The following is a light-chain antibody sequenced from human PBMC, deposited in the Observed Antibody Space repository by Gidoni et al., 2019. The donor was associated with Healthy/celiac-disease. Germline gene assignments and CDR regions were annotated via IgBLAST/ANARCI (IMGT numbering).Light chain of an antibody. CDR3: QQYNSYST. CDR1: QSISSW. J-gene: IGKJ3*01. V-gene: IGKV1-5*03. CDR2: KAS. Sequence: DIQMTPSPSTLSASVGDRVTITCRASQSISSWLAWYQQKPGKAPKLLIYKASSVESGVPSRFSGSGAGTEFTLTISSLQADDFANYYCQQYNSYSTFGPGTKVDIK.